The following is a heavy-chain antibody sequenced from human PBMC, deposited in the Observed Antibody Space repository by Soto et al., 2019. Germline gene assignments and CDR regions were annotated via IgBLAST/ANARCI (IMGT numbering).Heavy chain of an antibody. CDR2: INAGNGNT. Sequence: SVKVSCKASGYTFTSYAMHWVRQAPGQRLEWMGWINAGNGNTKYSQKFQGRVTITRDTSASTAYMELSSLRSEDTAVYYCARDPVVVTTWYYFDYWGQGTLVTVSS. J-gene: IGHJ4*02. CDR1: GYTFTSYA. V-gene: IGHV1-3*01. CDR3: ARDPVVVTTWYYFDY. D-gene: IGHD3-22*01.